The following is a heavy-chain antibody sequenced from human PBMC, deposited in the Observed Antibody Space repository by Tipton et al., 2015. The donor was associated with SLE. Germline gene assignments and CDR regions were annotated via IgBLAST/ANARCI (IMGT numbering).Heavy chain of an antibody. CDR2: INHSGST. CDR3: ARTLDGFDI. CDR1: GSSFSGYY. J-gene: IGHJ3*02. V-gene: IGHV4-34*01. Sequence: TLSLTCAVYGSSFSGYYWTWIRQAPRRGLEWIGDINHSGSTNYNPSLKSRVTISVDMSKNQFSLNLSSVTAADTAVYYCARTLDGFDIWGQGTMVTVSS.